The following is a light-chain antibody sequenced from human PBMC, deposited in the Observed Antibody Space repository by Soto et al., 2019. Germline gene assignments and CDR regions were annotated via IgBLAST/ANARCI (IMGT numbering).Light chain of an antibody. CDR3: KLWDSNSDHVV. V-gene: IGLV3-21*02. CDR2: DDR. Sequence: SYELTQPPSVSVAPGQTARITCGGSNIGRKSVHWYQQKPGQAPVVVVYDDRDRPSGIPERFSGSNSGNTATLTISRVEARDEAEYYSKLWDSNSDHVVFGGGTKVTV. J-gene: IGLJ2*01. CDR1: NIGRKS.